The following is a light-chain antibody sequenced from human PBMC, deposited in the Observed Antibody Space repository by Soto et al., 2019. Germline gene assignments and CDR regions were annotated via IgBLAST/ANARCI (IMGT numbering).Light chain of an antibody. Sequence: QSVLTQPASVSGSPGQSITISCTGTSSEVGGYNYVSWYQHHPGKAPKRMIYDVSNRPSGVSNRFSGSKSGNTASLTISGLQSEDEADYYCSSYTSSSTLLYVFGTGTKLTVL. V-gene: IGLV2-14*03. CDR3: SSYTSSSTLLYV. CDR2: DVS. J-gene: IGLJ1*01. CDR1: SSEVGGYNY.